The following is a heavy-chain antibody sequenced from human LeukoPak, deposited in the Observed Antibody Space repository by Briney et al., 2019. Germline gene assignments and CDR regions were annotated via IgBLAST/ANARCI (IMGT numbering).Heavy chain of an antibody. CDR1: GYTLTELS. CDR3: AKGSPLDLGAGESYYYGMGV. J-gene: IGHJ6*02. CDR2: FDPEDGET. Sequence: ASVKVSCKVSGYTLTELSMHWVRQAPGKGLEWMGGFDPEDGETIYAQKFQGRVTMTEDTSTDTAYMELSSLRSEDTAVYYCAKGSPLDLGAGESYYYGMGVWGQGTTVTVSS. V-gene: IGHV1-24*01. D-gene: IGHD3-10*01.